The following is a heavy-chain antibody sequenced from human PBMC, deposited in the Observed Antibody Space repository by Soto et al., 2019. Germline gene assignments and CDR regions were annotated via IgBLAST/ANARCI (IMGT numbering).Heavy chain of an antibody. CDR1: GRTFTTYG. CDR2: INNRNGAT. D-gene: IGHD1-26*01. Sequence: QVHLVQSGAELNRPGASLKVSCKASGRTFTTYGVSWVRQAPGQGLEWMGWINNRNGATNYAQKFXGXVXXTTDTSTATVYMELRSLRSDDTAVYYCGRDGDQWDHRFLDSWGQGTLVTVSS. J-gene: IGHJ4*02. CDR3: GRDGDQWDHRFLDS. V-gene: IGHV1-18*01.